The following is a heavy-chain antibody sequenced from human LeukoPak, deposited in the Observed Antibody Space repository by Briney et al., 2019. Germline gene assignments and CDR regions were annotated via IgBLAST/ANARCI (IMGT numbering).Heavy chain of an antibody. Sequence: GASVKVSCKASGYTFTSYGISWVRQAPGQGLEWMGWISAYNGNTNYAQKLQGRVTMTTDTSTSTAYMGLRSLRSDDTAVYYCARDQGSSSYSRYYYYYYMPVWGKGTTVTVSS. CDR3: ARDQGSSSYSRYYYYYYMPV. CDR2: ISAYNGNT. J-gene: IGHJ6*03. V-gene: IGHV1-18*01. D-gene: IGHD6-13*01. CDR1: GYTFTSYG.